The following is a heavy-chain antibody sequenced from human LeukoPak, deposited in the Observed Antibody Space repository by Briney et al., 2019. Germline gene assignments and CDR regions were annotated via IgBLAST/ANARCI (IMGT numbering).Heavy chain of an antibody. CDR3: ASLLSYYYDSSGYYGAFDI. D-gene: IGHD3-22*01. V-gene: IGHV4-59*01. CDR1: GGSISSYY. CDR2: IYYSGST. J-gene: IGHJ3*02. Sequence: SETLSLTCTVSGGSISSYYWSWIRQPPGKGLEWIGYIYYSGSTNYNPSLKSRVTISVDTSKNQFSLKLSSVTAADTAVYYCASLLSYYYDSSGYYGAFDIWGQGTMVTVSS.